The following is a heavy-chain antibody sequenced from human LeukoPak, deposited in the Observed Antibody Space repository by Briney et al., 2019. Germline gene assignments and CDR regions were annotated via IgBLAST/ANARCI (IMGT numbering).Heavy chain of an antibody. CDR2: ISDSGGST. D-gene: IGHD3-16*01. Sequence: GGSLRLSCTASGLTFSSYAMSWVRQAPGKGREWRSGISDSGGSTSYADSVKGRFTISRDNSKNTLYLQMNSLRAEDTAVYYCAKRLSCSSTTGYAYGYWGPGTLVTVSS. CDR3: AKRLSCSSTTGYAYGY. CDR1: GLTFSSYA. V-gene: IGHV3-23*01. J-gene: IGHJ4*02.